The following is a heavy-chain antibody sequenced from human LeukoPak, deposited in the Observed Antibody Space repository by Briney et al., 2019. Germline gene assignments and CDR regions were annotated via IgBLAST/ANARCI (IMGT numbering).Heavy chain of an antibody. Sequence: SVKVSCKASGGTFSSYAISWVRQAPGQGLEWMGGIIPIFGTANYAQKFQGRVTITTDESTSTAYMELSSLRPEDTAVYYCARGGAGEWLEGLDYYYYMDVWGKGTTVTVSS. J-gene: IGHJ6*03. CDR1: GGTFSSYA. CDR2: IIPIFGTA. V-gene: IGHV1-69*05. CDR3: ARGGAGEWLEGLDYYYYMDV. D-gene: IGHD3-3*01.